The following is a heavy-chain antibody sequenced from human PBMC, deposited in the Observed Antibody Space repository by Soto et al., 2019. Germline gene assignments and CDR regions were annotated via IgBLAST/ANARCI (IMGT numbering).Heavy chain of an antibody. J-gene: IGHJ4*02. D-gene: IGHD5-18*01. Sequence: TSETLSLTCGVYGGSFSTFYWSWIRQSPGKGLEWIGEINHSGSTNYNPSLKSRVTISIDTSKNQFSLKLSSVTAADTAVYYCARQRGYSSGLTYFDFWGQGTLVTVSS. CDR2: INHSGST. V-gene: IGHV4-34*01. CDR3: ARQRGYSSGLTYFDF. CDR1: GGSFSTFY.